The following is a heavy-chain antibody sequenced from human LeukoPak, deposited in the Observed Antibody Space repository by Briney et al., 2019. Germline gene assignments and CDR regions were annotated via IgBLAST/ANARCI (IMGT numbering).Heavy chain of an antibody. J-gene: IGHJ5*02. D-gene: IGHD3-10*01. CDR2: IYYSGST. CDR1: GGSISSSSYY. V-gene: IGHV4-39*01. Sequence: SETLSLTCTVSGGSISSSSYYWGWIRQPSGKGLEWIGSIYYSGSTYYNPSLKSRVTISVDTSKNQFSLKLSSVTAADTAVYYCARLLWFGEFNWFDPWGQGTLVTVSS. CDR3: ARLLWFGEFNWFDP.